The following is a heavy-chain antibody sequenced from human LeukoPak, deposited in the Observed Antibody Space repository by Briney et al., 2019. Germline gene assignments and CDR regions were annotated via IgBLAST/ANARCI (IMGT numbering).Heavy chain of an antibody. D-gene: IGHD3-10*01. CDR1: GYTLTELS. Sequence: ASVKVSCKVSGYTLTELSMHWVRQAPGKGLEWMGVFDPEDGETFYAQKFQGRVTMTEDTSTDTAYMELGSLRSKDTAVYYCATGNWRRWFGGPPFDYWGQGTLVTVSS. V-gene: IGHV1-24*01. J-gene: IGHJ4*02. CDR2: FDPEDGET. CDR3: ATGNWRRWFGGPPFDY.